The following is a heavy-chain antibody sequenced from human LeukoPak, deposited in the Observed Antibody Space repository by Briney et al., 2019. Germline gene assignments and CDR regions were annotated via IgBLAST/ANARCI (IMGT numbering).Heavy chain of an antibody. V-gene: IGHV3-23*01. CDR2: ISGSGGST. CDR1: GFTFSSYA. J-gene: IGHJ4*02. D-gene: IGHD4-17*01. CDR3: AKGPTDYGDCYFDY. Sequence: PGGSLRLSCAASGFTFSSYAMSWVRQAPGKGLEWVSAISGSGGSTYYADSVKGRFTISRDNSKNTLYLQVNSLRAEDTAVYYCAKGPTDYGDCYFDYWGQGTLVTVSS.